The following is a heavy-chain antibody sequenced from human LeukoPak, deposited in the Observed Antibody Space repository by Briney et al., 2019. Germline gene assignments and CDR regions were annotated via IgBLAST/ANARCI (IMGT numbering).Heavy chain of an antibody. CDR3: ARLRGHYGDYPPFDY. CDR2: IHHSGGT. J-gene: IGHJ4*02. D-gene: IGHD4-17*01. CDR1: GASVSRNW. V-gene: IGHV4-4*02. Sequence: SGTLSLTCTVSGASVSRNWWSWVRQPPGKGLEWIGEIHHSGGTNYNPSLKSRVTMSLDNSNNHFSLKLSSVTAADTAVYYCARLRGHYGDYPPFDYWGQGTLVTVSS.